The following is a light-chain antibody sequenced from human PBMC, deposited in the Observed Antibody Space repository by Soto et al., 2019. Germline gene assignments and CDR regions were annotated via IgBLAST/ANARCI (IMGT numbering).Light chain of an antibody. J-gene: IGLJ2*01. CDR1: SSDVGGYKY. V-gene: IGLV2-14*01. CDR2: DVS. CDR3: SSYTCSSNLVV. Sequence: QSVLTQPASVSGSPGQSITISCTGTSSDVGGYKYVSWYQQHPGKAPKLMIYDVSNRPSGVSDRFSGSKSGNTASLTISGLQAEDEADYYCSSYTCSSNLVVFGGGTKLTVL.